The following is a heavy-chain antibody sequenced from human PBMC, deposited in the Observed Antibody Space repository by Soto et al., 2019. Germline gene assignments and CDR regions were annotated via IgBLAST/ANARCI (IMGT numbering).Heavy chain of an antibody. V-gene: IGHV4-38-2*02. CDR1: GYSISSGYY. D-gene: IGHD6-13*01. CDR3: AKEGIAAAATSDWFDP. J-gene: IGHJ5*02. Sequence: SETLSLTCAVSGYSISSGYYWGWIRQPPGKGLEWIGSIYHSGSTYYNPSLKSRVTISVDTSKNQFSLKLSSVTAADTAVYYCAKEGIAAAATSDWFDPWGQGTLVTVSS. CDR2: IYHSGST.